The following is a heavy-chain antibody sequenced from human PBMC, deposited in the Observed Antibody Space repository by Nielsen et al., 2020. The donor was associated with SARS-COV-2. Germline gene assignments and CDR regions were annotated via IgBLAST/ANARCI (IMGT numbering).Heavy chain of an antibody. V-gene: IGHV3-48*01. J-gene: IGHJ4*02. Sequence: GESLKISCAASGFTFRLYSMNWVRQAPGKGLEWVSHTTSTGDTIYYADSVKGRFTISRDNDKNSLYLQMNSLRAEDTAVYYCAASTALEYWGQGTLVTVSS. CDR1: GFTFRLYS. CDR3: AASTALEY. CDR2: TTSTGDTI. D-gene: IGHD4-17*01.